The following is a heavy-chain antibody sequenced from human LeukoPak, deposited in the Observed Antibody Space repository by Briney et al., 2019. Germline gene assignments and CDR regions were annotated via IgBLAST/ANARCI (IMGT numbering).Heavy chain of an antibody. CDR2: TYPGDSDT. CDR1: GYSFTSYW. CDR3: ARHVGHIVVVTAFDY. J-gene: IGHJ4*02. Sequence: GGSLNLSCYCSGYSFTSYWIGWVRQMPGKGLEGIGRTYPGDSDTRYSPSFQGQVTISADKSISNAYLQWSSLKASDTAMYYCARHVGHIVVVTAFDYWGQGTLVTVSS. D-gene: IGHD2-21*02. V-gene: IGHV5-51*01.